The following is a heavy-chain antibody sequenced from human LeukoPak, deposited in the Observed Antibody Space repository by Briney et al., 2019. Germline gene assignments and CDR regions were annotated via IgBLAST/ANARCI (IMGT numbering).Heavy chain of an antibody. CDR1: GFTSSFYG. CDR2: ISGSSSYI. D-gene: IGHD6-19*01. CDR3: ARDRIAVAATETSFDY. J-gene: IGHJ4*02. Sequence: GGSLRLSCAASGFTSSFYGMSWVRQAPGKGLEWVSSISGSSSYIYYADSVKGRFTISRGNAKNSLYLQMNSLRAEDTAVYYCARDRIAVAATETSFDYWGQGTLVTVSS. V-gene: IGHV3-21*01.